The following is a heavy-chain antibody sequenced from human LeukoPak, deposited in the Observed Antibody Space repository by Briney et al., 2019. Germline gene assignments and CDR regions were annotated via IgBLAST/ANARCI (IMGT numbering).Heavy chain of an antibody. Sequence: SETLSLTCTVSGGSISSYYWSWIRQPPGKGLEWIGEINHSGSTDYNPSLKSRVTISVDTSKNQFSLKLSSVTAADTAVYYCARDANSGYNNEGDWFDPWGQGTLVTVSS. V-gene: IGHV4-34*01. CDR2: INHSGST. CDR1: GGSISSYY. CDR3: ARDANSGYNNEGDWFDP. J-gene: IGHJ5*02. D-gene: IGHD5-12*01.